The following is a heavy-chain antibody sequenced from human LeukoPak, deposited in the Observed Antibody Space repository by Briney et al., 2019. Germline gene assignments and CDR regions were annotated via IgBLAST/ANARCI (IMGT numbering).Heavy chain of an antibody. CDR3: AKEFKEITIFGVVHKYYYGMDV. CDR1: GFTFSSYA. CDR2: ISGSGGSP. V-gene: IGHV3-23*01. Sequence: GGSLRLSCAASGFTFSSYAMSWVRQAPGKGLEWVSAISGSGGSPYYADSVKGRFTISRDNSKNTLYLQMNSLRAEDTAVYYCAKEFKEITIFGVVHKYYYGMDVWGQGTTVTVSS. D-gene: IGHD3-3*01. J-gene: IGHJ6*02.